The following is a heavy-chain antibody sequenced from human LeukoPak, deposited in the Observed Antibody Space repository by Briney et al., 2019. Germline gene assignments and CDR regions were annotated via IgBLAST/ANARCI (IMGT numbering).Heavy chain of an antibody. Sequence: SETLSLTCTVSGGSISSYYWSWIRQPPGKGLEWIGYIYYSGSTNYNPSLKSRVTISVDTSKNQFSLKLSSVTAADTAVYYCARYSYGSGSYPNHFDYWGQGTLVTVPS. CDR2: IYYSGST. CDR3: ARYSYGSGSYPNHFDY. CDR1: GGSISSYY. J-gene: IGHJ4*02. D-gene: IGHD3-10*01. V-gene: IGHV4-59*01.